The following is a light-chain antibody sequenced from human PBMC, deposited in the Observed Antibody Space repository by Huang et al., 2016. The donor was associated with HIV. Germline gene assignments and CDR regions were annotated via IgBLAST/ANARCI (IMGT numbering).Light chain of an antibody. CDR2: WAS. V-gene: IGKV4-1*01. J-gene: IGKJ1*01. Sequence: DIVMTQSPDSLAVSLGERVTINCKSSQSVLYSSKNKDYLAWYQQKPGQPPNLLIYWASTRESGVPDRFSGSGSGTDFTLTISSLQAEDVAVYYCQQHYSSPPTFGQGTKVEIK. CDR1: QSVLYSSKNKDY. CDR3: QQHYSSPPT.